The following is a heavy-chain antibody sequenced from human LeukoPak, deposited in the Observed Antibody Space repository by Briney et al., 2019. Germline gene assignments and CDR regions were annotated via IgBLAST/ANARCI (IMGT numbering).Heavy chain of an antibody. CDR3: AKNDSGWYYFDY. V-gene: IGHV3-21*04. Sequence: PGGSLRLSCAASGFTFSSYNMNWVRQAPGKGLEWVSSISSSSSYIYYADSVKGRFTISRDNSKNTLYLQMNSLRAEDTAVYYCAKNDSGWYYFDYWGQGTLVTVSS. D-gene: IGHD6-19*01. J-gene: IGHJ4*02. CDR2: ISSSSSYI. CDR1: GFTFSSYN.